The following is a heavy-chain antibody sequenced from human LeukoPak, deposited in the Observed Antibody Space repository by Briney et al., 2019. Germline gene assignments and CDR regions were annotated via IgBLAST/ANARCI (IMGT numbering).Heavy chain of an antibody. CDR3: ARDLETGYGDYYYYYGMDV. Sequence: SVEVSCKASGGTFSSYAISWVRQAPGQGLEWMGRIIPILGIANYAQKFQGRVTITADKSASTAYMELSSLRSEDTAVYYCARDLETGYGDYYYYYGMDVWGQGTTVTVSS. D-gene: IGHD4-17*01. CDR2: IIPILGIA. V-gene: IGHV1-69*04. J-gene: IGHJ6*02. CDR1: GGTFSSYA.